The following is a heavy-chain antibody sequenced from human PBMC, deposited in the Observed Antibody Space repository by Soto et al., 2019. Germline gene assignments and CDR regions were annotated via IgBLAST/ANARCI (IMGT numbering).Heavy chain of an antibody. Sequence: ASVKVSCKASGYTFTGYYMHWVRQAPGQGLEWMGWINPNSGGTNYAQKFQGRVTMTRDTSISTAYMELSRLRSDDTAVYYCARVWVGATSHPNWFDPWGQGTLVTVSS. CDR1: GYTFTGYY. J-gene: IGHJ5*02. CDR3: ARVWVGATSHPNWFDP. D-gene: IGHD1-26*01. CDR2: INPNSGGT. V-gene: IGHV1-2*02.